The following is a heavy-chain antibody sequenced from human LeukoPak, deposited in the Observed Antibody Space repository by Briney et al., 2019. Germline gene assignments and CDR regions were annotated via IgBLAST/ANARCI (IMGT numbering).Heavy chain of an antibody. J-gene: IGHJ4*02. V-gene: IGHV3-43*02. CDR2: ISGDGADT. CDR1: GFTFDHYA. CDR3: VKDWMGWYFDY. Sequence: GGSLRLSCAASGFTFDHYAMHWARQAPGKGLEWVSLISGDGADTYYADSVKGRFTISRDNSKNLLYLQLNSLKTEDTAFYYCVKDWMGWYFDYWGQGTLVTVSS. D-gene: IGHD2-15*01.